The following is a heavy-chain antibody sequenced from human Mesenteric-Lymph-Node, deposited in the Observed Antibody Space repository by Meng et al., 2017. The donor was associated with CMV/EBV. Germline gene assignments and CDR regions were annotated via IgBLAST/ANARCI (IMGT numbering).Heavy chain of an antibody. J-gene: IGHJ4*02. CDR2: ISYIGNT. CDR3: ARPAGYTGYDLDH. CDR1: RGSFRSSRYY. V-gene: IGHV4-39*01. D-gene: IGHD5-12*01. Sequence: VPRGSFRSSRYYWCWIRPPPGKGLEWIGTISYIGNTNYHPTLKSRVTMSLDTSKNQFSLKVTSVTATDTAVYYCARPAGYTGYDLDHWGQGTLVTVSS.